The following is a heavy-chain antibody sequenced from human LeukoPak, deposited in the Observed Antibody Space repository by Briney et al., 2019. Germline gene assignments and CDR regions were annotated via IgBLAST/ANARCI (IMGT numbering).Heavy chain of an antibody. D-gene: IGHD3-10*01. CDR1: GFTFSSYS. Sequence: GGSLRLSCAASGFTFSSYSMNWVRQAPGKGLEWVSSISSSSSYIYYADSVKGRFTISRDNAKNSLYLQMNSLRAEDTAVYYCAREWGSGSSGFGFDYWGQGTLVTVSS. V-gene: IGHV3-21*01. CDR2: ISSSSSYI. CDR3: AREWGSGSSGFGFDY. J-gene: IGHJ4*02.